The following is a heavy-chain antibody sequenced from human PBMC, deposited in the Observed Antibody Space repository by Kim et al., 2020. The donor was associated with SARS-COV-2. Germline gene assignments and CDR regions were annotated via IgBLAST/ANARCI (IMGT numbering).Heavy chain of an antibody. D-gene: IGHD4-17*01. Sequence: GGSLRLSCAASGFTFSSYAMTWVRQAPGKGLEWVSGISDNGARTNYADSVKGRFTISRDNSKNTLYLQMNSLRAEDTAVYYCARRLDDYGDVLDYWGQGTLVTVSS. CDR3: ARRLDDYGDVLDY. CDR2: ISDNGART. V-gene: IGHV3-23*01. J-gene: IGHJ4*02. CDR1: GFTFSSYA.